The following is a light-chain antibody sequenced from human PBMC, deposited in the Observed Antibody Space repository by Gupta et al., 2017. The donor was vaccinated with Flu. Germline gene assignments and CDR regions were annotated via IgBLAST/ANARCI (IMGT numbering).Light chain of an antibody. CDR1: QSISNY. J-gene: IGKJ4*01. CDR2: AAS. V-gene: IGKV1-39*01. CDR3: QQSYSRSA. Sequence: DIHMTRSPSSLSASVGDRVTITCRASQSISNYLNWYQQKPGKAPKLLIYAASRLQSGVPSRFSGSGSVTDFTLTISSLQPEDFATYYGQQSYSRSAFGGGTKVEIK.